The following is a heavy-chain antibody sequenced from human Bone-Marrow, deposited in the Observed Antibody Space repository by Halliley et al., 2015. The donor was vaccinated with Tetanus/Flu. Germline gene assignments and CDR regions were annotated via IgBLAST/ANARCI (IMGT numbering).Heavy chain of an antibody. D-gene: IGHD6-13*01. CDR2: IYSGGGT. J-gene: IGHJ2*01. CDR3: ARGGEQLGWYFDL. V-gene: IGHV3-66*01. Sequence: WVSVIYSGGGTYYADSVKGRFTISRDNSKNTRYLQMNSLRAEDTAVYYGARGGEQLGWYFDLWGRGTLVNVSS.